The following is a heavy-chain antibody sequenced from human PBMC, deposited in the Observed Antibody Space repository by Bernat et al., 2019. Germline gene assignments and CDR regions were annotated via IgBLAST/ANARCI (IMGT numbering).Heavy chain of an antibody. CDR2: IYSGGST. CDR1: GFTVSSNY. Sequence: VQLVESGGGLIQPGGSLRLSCAASGFTVSSNYMSWVRQAPGKGLEWVSVIYSGGSTYYADSVKGRFTISRDNSKNTLYLQMNSPRAEDTAVYYCARDQDGDYGSGAFDIWGQGTMVTVSS. J-gene: IGHJ3*02. D-gene: IGHD4-17*01. V-gene: IGHV3-53*01. CDR3: ARDQDGDYGSGAFDI.